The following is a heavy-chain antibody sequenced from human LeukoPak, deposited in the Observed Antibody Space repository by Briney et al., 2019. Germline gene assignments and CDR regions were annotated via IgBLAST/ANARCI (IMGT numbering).Heavy chain of an antibody. CDR1: GFTFSSNY. CDR3: ARDLGYSGYGRDQGGNMDV. V-gene: IGHV3-66*01. CDR2: IYSGGST. D-gene: IGHD5-12*01. Sequence: GGYLRLSCAASGFTFSSNYMSWVRQAPGKGLEWVAVIYSGGSTYYADSVKGRLTISRKNSKDTLDLQMNSLRAEDAAVYYCARDLGYSGYGRDQGGNMDVWGKGTTVTVSS. J-gene: IGHJ6*03.